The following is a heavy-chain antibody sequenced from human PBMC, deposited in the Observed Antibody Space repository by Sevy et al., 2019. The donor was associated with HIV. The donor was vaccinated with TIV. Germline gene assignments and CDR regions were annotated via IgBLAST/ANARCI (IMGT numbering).Heavy chain of an antibody. CDR1: GSLFSSYW. V-gene: IGHV3-7*01. CDR2: INQDGSEQ. J-gene: IGHJ4*02. D-gene: IGHD2-2*01. CDR3: ASGGIVVIPAATSRFDY. Sequence: GGSLRLSCAASGSLFSSYWMNWVRQAPGKGLEWVANINQDGSEQNYVDSVKGRFTISRDNAKNSLDLQMNSLRVEDTAIYYCASGGIVVIPAATSRFDYWGQGALVTVSS.